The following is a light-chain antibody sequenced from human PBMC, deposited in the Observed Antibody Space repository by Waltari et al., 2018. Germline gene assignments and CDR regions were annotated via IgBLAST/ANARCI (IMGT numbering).Light chain of an antibody. CDR2: DAS. V-gene: IGKV1-33*01. CDR1: QYISSY. CDR3: LQYDIFPLT. J-gene: IGKJ4*01. Sequence: DIQMTQSPSSLSASVGDRVTITCRASQYISSYLNWYRQKPGKAPNLLTYDASSLQSGVPSRFSGSGSGTEFTFTISNLQPEDFATYFCLQYDIFPLTFGGGTTVDI.